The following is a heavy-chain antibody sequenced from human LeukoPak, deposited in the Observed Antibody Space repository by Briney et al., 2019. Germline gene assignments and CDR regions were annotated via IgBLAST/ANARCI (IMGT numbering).Heavy chain of an antibody. D-gene: IGHD3-10*01. Sequence: PSETLSLTCTVSGGSISSYYWSWIRQPPGKGLEWLGYIYYSGSTNYNPSLKSRVTISVDTSKNQFSLKLSSVTAADTAVYYCARARGRPPYAEFDYWGQGTLVTVSS. CDR3: ARARGRPPYAEFDY. CDR2: IYYSGST. J-gene: IGHJ4*02. CDR1: GGSISSYY. V-gene: IGHV4-59*01.